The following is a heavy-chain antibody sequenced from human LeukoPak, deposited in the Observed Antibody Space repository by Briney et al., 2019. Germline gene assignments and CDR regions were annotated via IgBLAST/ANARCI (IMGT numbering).Heavy chain of an antibody. D-gene: IGHD5-18*01. CDR1: GGSISSYY. CDR3: ARTTEGGYTYDYFYYYYMDV. CDR2: IYYSGST. Sequence: SETLSLTCTVSGGSISSYYWSWIRQPPGKGLEWIGYIYYSGSTNYNPSLKSRVTISVDMSKNQFSLKLSSVTAADTAVYFCARTTEGGYTYDYFYYYYMDVWGKGTTVTISS. V-gene: IGHV4-59*01. J-gene: IGHJ6*03.